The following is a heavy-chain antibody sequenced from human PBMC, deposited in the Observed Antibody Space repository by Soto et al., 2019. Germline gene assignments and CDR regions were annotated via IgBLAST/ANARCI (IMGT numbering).Heavy chain of an antibody. J-gene: IGHJ5*02. V-gene: IGHV1-69*04. D-gene: IGHD6-6*01. CDR3: ARDEYSSSSNWFDP. Sequence: GASVNVSCKASGGTFIIYTISLVRQAPGQGLEWMGRIIPILGIANYAQKFQGRVTITADKSTSTAYMELSSLRSEDTAVYYCARDEYSSSSNWFDPWGQGTLVTVSS. CDR2: IIPILGIA. CDR1: GGTFIIYT.